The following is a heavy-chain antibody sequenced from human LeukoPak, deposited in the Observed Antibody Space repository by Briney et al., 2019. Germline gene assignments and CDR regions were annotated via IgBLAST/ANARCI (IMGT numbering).Heavy chain of an antibody. CDR1: GYTFTSYD. V-gene: IGHV1-46*03. J-gene: IGHJ4*02. CDR3: AREVSGYYDSSGYPCLAY. Sequence: ASVKVSCKASGYTFTSYDMHWVRQAPGQGLEWMGIINPSGGSTSYAQKFQGRVTMTRDTSTSTVYMELSSLRSEDTAVYYCAREVSGYYDSSGYPCLAYWGQGTLVTVSS. CDR2: INPSGGST. D-gene: IGHD3-22*01.